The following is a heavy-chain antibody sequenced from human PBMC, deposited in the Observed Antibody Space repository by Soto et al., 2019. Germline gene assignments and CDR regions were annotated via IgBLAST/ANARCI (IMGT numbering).Heavy chain of an antibody. CDR1: GYTFTSYD. Sequence: QVQLVQSGAEVKKPGASVKVSCKTSGYTFTSYDIHWVRQATGQGLEWMGWMNPNSGNTAYAQKFQGRVTMTRNTSKSTAYNELSSLRYEDTAVYYCASEKSSGAFDIWGQRTMVTVSS. CDR3: ASEKSSGAFDI. D-gene: IGHD1-26*01. J-gene: IGHJ3*02. CDR2: MNPNSGNT. V-gene: IGHV1-8*01.